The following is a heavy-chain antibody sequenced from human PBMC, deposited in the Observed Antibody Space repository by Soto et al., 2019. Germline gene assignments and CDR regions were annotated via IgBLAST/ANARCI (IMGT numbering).Heavy chain of an antibody. CDR3: AKDDPGYCSGGSCSTDAFDI. CDR2: ISGSGGST. J-gene: IGHJ3*02. CDR1: GFTFSSYA. D-gene: IGHD2-15*01. Sequence: GGSLRLSCAASGFTFSSYAMSWVRQAPGKGLEWVSAISGSGGSTYYADSVKGRFTISRDNSKNTLYLQMNSLRAEDTAVYYCAKDDPGYCSGGSCSTDAFDIWGQGTMVTVSS. V-gene: IGHV3-23*01.